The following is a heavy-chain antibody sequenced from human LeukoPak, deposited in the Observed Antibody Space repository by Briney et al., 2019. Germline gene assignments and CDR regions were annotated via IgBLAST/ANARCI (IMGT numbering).Heavy chain of an antibody. J-gene: IGHJ4*02. Sequence: ASVKVSCKASGYTFTSYDINWVRQATGQGLEWMGWMNPNSGNTGYAQKFQGRVTITRNTSISTAYMELSSLRSEDTAVYYCARVGITIFGVALDYWGQGTLVTVSS. CDR3: ARVGITIFGVALDY. CDR1: GYTFTSYD. D-gene: IGHD3-3*01. CDR2: MNPNSGNT. V-gene: IGHV1-8*03.